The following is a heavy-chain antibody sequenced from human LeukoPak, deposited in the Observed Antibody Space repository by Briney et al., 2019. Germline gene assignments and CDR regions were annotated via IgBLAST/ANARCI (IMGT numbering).Heavy chain of an antibody. V-gene: IGHV4-59*01. J-gene: IGHJ2*01. CDR2: IYYSGST. Sequence: SETLSLTCTVSGVSISSYYWSWIRQPPGKGLEWIGYIYYSGSTNYNPSLKSRVTISVDTSKNQFSLKLSSVTAADTAVYYCARDPSYGGPYWYFDLWGRGTLVTVSS. CDR3: ARDPSYGGPYWYFDL. CDR1: GVSISSYY. D-gene: IGHD4-23*01.